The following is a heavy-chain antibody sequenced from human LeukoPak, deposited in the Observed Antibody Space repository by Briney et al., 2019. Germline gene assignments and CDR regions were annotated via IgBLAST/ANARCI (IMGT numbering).Heavy chain of an antibody. D-gene: IGHD3-10*01. CDR1: GGTFSSYA. CDR3: ARGVPMVRGTYNWFDP. J-gene: IGHJ5*02. V-gene: IGHV1-69*04. CDR2: IIPILGIA. Sequence: SVKVPCKASGGTFSSYAISWVRQAPGQGLEWMGRIIPILGIANYAQKFQGRVTITADKSTSTAYMELSSLRSEDTAVYYCARGVPMVRGTYNWFDPWGQGTLVTVSS.